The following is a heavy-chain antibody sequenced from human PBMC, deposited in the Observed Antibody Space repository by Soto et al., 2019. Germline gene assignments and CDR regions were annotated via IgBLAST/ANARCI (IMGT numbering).Heavy chain of an antibody. Sequence: QVQLVQSGAEVKKPGSSVKVSCKASGDTFSTYTITWMRQAPGQGLEWMGGIIPRSATSNYAQKFQARITNTAYESTSTAYMELSSLRSEDTAVYYCAREGLVLVPPTINSDYYYYAMDVWGQGTTVTVSS. CDR2: IIPRSATS. D-gene: IGHD2-2*02. J-gene: IGHJ6*02. CDR3: AREGLVLVPPTINSDYYYYAMDV. CDR1: GDTFSTYT. V-gene: IGHV1-69*12.